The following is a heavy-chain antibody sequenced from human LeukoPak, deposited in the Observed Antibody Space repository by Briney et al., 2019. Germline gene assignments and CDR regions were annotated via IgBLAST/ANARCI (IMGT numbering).Heavy chain of an antibody. Sequence: PGGSLRLSCAASGFTFSSYWMNWARQAPGKGLEWVASINHNGNVNYYVDSVKGRFTISRDNSKNTLYLQMNSLRAEDTAVYYCARDQVAVAGTPSFFDYWGQGTLVTVSS. J-gene: IGHJ4*02. V-gene: IGHV3-7*01. CDR1: GFTFSSYW. CDR2: INHNGNVN. D-gene: IGHD6-19*01. CDR3: ARDQVAVAGTPSFFDY.